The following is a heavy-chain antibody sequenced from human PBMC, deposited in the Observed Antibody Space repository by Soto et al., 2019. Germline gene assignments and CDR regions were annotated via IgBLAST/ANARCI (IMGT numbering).Heavy chain of an antibody. Sequence: ASVKVSCKASGYTFTGYYMHWVRQAPGQGLEWMGWINPNSGGTNYAQKFQGWVTMTRDTSISTAYMELSRLRSDDTAVYYCARDRDTAMVSNWFDPWGQGTLVTVSS. J-gene: IGHJ5*02. D-gene: IGHD5-18*01. CDR3: ARDRDTAMVSNWFDP. CDR1: GYTFTGYY. V-gene: IGHV1-2*04. CDR2: INPNSGGT.